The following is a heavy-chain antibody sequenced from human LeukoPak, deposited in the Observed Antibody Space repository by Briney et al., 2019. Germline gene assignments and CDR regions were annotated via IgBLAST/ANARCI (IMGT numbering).Heavy chain of an antibody. D-gene: IGHD2-15*01. Sequence: SETLSLTCTVSGGSISSSSYYWGWIRQPPGKGLEWIGSIYYSGSTYYNPSLKSRVTISVDTSKNQFSLKLSSVTAADTAVYYCARDGGGYCSGGSCYPGALVGYWGQGTLVTVSS. J-gene: IGHJ4*02. V-gene: IGHV4-39*07. CDR1: GGSISSSSYY. CDR3: ARDGGGYCSGGSCYPGALVGY. CDR2: IYYSGST.